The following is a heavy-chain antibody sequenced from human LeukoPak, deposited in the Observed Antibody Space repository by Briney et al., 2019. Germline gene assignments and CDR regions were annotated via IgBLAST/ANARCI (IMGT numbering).Heavy chain of an antibody. Sequence: PSETLSLTCAVYGGSFSGYYWSWIRQPPGKGLEWIGEINHSGSTNYNPSLKSRVTISVDTSKNQFSLKLSSVTAADTAVYYCKQWLGYYYYYGMDVWGQGTTVTVSS. CDR3: KQWLGYYYYYGMDV. V-gene: IGHV4-34*01. CDR2: INHSGST. J-gene: IGHJ6*02. CDR1: GGSFSGYY. D-gene: IGHD6-19*01.